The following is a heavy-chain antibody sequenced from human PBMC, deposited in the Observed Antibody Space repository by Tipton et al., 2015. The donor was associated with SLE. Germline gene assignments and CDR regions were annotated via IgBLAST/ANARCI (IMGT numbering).Heavy chain of an antibody. J-gene: IGHJ4*02. CDR2: IYHSGST. V-gene: IGHV4-30-2*01. D-gene: IGHD1-26*01. CDR1: GGSISSGGYS. Sequence: TLSLTCAVSGGSISSGGYSWSWIRQPPGKGLEWIGYIYHSGSTYYNPSLKSRVTISVDRSKNQFSLKLSSVTAADTAVYYCARKKGAIAAFDYWGQGTLVTDSS. CDR3: ARKKGAIAAFDY.